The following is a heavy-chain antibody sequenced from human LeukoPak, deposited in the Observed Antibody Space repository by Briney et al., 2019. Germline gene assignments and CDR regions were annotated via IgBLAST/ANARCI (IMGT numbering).Heavy chain of an antibody. CDR3: AKSGAYCGGDCYSILGSYWYFDL. D-gene: IGHD2-21*02. V-gene: IGHV3-30*18. J-gene: IGHJ2*01. Sequence: GGSLRLSCAASGFTFSSYGMHWVRQAPGKGLEWVAVISYDGSNKYYADSVKGRFTISRDNSKNTLYLQMNSLRAEDTAVYYCAKSGAYCGGDCYSILGSYWYFDLWGRGTLVTVSS. CDR2: ISYDGSNK. CDR1: GFTFSSYG.